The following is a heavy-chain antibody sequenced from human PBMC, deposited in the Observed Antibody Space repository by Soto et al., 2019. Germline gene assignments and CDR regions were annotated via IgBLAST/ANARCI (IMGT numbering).Heavy chain of an antibody. Sequence: VQLLESGGGMVQPGGSLRLSCGASGFAFGTYAMNWVRQAPGKGLEWVSGISSRGGSTFYADSVQGRFIISRDNSKNTLYLQMDNLRVEDTAIYYCAKGGAEMRGYYYYFVMDVWGQGTTVSVSS. CDR3: AKGGAEMRGYYYYFVMDV. D-gene: IGHD3-16*01. V-gene: IGHV3-23*01. CDR2: ISSRGGST. CDR1: GFAFGTYA. J-gene: IGHJ6*02.